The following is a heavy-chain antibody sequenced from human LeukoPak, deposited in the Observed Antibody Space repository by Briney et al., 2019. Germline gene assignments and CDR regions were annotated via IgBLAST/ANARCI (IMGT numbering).Heavy chain of an antibody. V-gene: IGHV1-2*02. CDR3: ARGRYYYDSSGYYLDD. Sequence: ASVKVSCKASGYTFTGYYMHWVRQAPGQGLEWMGWINPNSGGTNYAQKFQGRVTMTRDTSISTAYMELSRLRSDDTAVYYCARGRYYYDSSGYYLDDWGQGTLVTVPS. CDR2: INPNSGGT. J-gene: IGHJ4*02. CDR1: GYTFTGYY. D-gene: IGHD3-22*01.